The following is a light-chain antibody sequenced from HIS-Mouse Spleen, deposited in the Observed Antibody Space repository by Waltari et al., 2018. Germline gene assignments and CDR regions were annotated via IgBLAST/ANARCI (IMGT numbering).Light chain of an antibody. CDR2: DDS. J-gene: IGLJ2*01. Sequence: SYVLTQPPSVSVAPGKTARITCGGNNIGSKSVHWYQQKPGQAPVLVGYDDSDRPSGIPGRFSGSNSGNTATLTISRVEAGDEADYYCQVWDSSSDHVVFVGGTKLTVL. V-gene: IGLV3-21*03. CDR3: QVWDSSSDHVV. CDR1: NIGSKS.